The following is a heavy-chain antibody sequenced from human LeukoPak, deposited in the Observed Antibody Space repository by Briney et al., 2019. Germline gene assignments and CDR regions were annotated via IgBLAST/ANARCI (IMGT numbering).Heavy chain of an antibody. J-gene: IGHJ4*02. V-gene: IGHV1-2*02. CDR1: GYTFTGYY. D-gene: IGHD3-22*01. CDR3: ARDRYDSSGYYRIVYYFDY. CDR2: INPNSGGT. Sequence: ASVKVSCKASGYTFTGYYMHWVRQAPGQGLEWMGWINPNSGGTNYAQKFQGRVTMTRDTSISTAYMELSRLRSDDTAVYYCARDRYDSSGYYRIVYYFDYWGQGTLVTVSS.